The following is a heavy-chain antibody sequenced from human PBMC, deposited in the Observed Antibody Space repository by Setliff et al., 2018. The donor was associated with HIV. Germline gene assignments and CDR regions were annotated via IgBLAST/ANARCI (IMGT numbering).Heavy chain of an antibody. CDR1: GFSFSSYW. D-gene: IGHD3-3*01. CDR2: IKGDGSAT. V-gene: IGHV3-7*01. CDR3: AREGVYYSFWSGSSYYYGLDV. J-gene: IGHJ6*02. Sequence: GGSLRLSCAASGFSFSSYWMSWVRQAPGKGLEWVANIKGDGSATYYVDSVKGRFTISRDNANNSLCLQMNSLRVEDTAVYYCAREGVYYSFWSGSSYYYGLDVWGQGTTVTVSS.